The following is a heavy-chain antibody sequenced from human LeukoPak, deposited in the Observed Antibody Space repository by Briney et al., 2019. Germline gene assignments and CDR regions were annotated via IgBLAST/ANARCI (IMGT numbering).Heavy chain of an antibody. V-gene: IGHV3-30-3*01. D-gene: IGHD6-19*01. CDR1: GFTFSSYA. J-gene: IGHJ4*02. Sequence: GRSLRLSCAASGFTFSSYAMHWVRQAPGKGLEWVAVISYDGSNKYYADSVKGRFTISRDNSKNTLYLQMNSLRAEDTAVYYCARDPDVGIAVAGYYFDYWGQGTLVTVSS. CDR3: ARDPDVGIAVAGYYFDY. CDR2: ISYDGSNK.